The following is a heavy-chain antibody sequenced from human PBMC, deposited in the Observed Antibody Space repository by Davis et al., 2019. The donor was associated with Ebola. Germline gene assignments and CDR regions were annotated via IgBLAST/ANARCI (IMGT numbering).Heavy chain of an antibody. J-gene: IGHJ4*02. V-gene: IGHV4-34*01. CDR2: INHSGST. D-gene: IGHD3-10*01. CDR1: GGSFSGYY. CDR3: ATRSGGVQRGLDY. Sequence: PSETLSLTCAVYGGSFSGYYWSWIRQPPGKGLEWIGEINHSGSTNYNPSLKSRVTISVDTSKNQFSLKLSSVTAADTAVYYCATRSGGVQRGLDYWGQGTLVTVSS.